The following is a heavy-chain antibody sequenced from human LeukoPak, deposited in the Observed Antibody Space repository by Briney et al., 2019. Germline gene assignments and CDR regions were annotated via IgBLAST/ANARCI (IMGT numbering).Heavy chain of an antibody. J-gene: IGHJ4*02. V-gene: IGHV3-23*01. CDR3: AKGGYDYVEVGYFDY. CDR1: GFPFASYA. CDR2: IIGSVAST. Sequence: GGSLRLSCAASGFPFASYAMSWVRQTPGKGLEWVSHIIGSVASTYYADSVKGRFTISRENTKNTLYLQMNSLRADDTAVYFCAKGGYDYVEVGYFDYWGQGTVVTVSS. D-gene: IGHD5-12*01.